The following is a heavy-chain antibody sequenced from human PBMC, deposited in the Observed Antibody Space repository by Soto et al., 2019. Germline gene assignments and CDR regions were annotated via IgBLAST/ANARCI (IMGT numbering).Heavy chain of an antibody. V-gene: IGHV3-23*01. D-gene: IGHD3-22*01. CDR2: ISASGGST. Sequence: PGGSLRLSCAASGFTFTTYAMSWVRQAPGKGLEWVSAISASGGSTYYADSVKGRFTISRDNSKNTLYLQMNSLRAEDTAVYYCAKDYYDSSGNGHYGMDVWGQGTTVTVSS. J-gene: IGHJ6*02. CDR3: AKDYYDSSGNGHYGMDV. CDR1: GFTFTTYA.